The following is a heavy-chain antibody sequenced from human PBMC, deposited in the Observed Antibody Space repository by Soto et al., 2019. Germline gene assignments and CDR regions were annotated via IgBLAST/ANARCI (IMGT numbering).Heavy chain of an antibody. CDR3: ARGLHVVVVPAAIGVGMDV. CDR2: ISSSGSTI. Sequence: GGSLRLSCAASGFTFSDYYMSWIRQAPGKGLEWVSYISSSGSTIYYADSVKGRFTISRDNAKNSLYLQMNSLRAEDTAVYYCARGLHVVVVPAAIGVGMDVWGQGTTVTVYS. J-gene: IGHJ6*02. D-gene: IGHD2-2*02. V-gene: IGHV3-11*01. CDR1: GFTFSDYY.